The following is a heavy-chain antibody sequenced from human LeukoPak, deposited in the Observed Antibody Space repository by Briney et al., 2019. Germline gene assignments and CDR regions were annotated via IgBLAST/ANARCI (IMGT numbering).Heavy chain of an antibody. CDR2: ISSSSSTI. J-gene: IGHJ3*02. D-gene: IGHD6-13*01. CDR1: GFSFSGYS. V-gene: IGHV3-48*02. Sequence: GGSLRLSCAASGFSFSGYSMNWVRQAPGRGLEWVSYISSSSSTIYYADSVKGRFTISRDNAKNSLYLQMNSLRDEDTAVYYCARERDSSSWYAFDIWGQGTMVTVSS. CDR3: ARERDSSSWYAFDI.